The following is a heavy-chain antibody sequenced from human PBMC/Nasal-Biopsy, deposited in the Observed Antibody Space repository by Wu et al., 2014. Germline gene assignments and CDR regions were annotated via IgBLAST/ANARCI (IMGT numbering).Heavy chain of an antibody. D-gene: IGHD2-15*01. CDR1: GGSIRSENW. V-gene: IGHV4-4*02. J-gene: IGHJ6*02. Sequence: TLSLTCVVSGGSIRSENWWSWVRQPPGKGLEWIGYIHNSGSTNYNPSLKSRVTISLDPSKKQFSLRVTSVTASDTAVYYCARHQDCIGGTCYGYNYYGLDVWGQGTTVTVAS. CDR2: IHNSGST. CDR3: ARHQDCIGGTCYGYNYYGLDV.